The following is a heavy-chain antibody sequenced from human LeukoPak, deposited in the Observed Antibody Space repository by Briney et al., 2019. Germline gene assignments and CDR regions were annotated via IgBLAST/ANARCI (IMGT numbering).Heavy chain of an antibody. CDR1: GFTFSSYG. Sequence: GRSLRLSCAASGFTFSSYGMHWLRQAPGKGLEWVAVISYDGSNKYYADSVKGRFTISRDNSKNTLYLQMNSLRAEDTAVYYCAKARENIGGPSTYLDYWGQGTLVTVSS. CDR2: ISYDGSNK. D-gene: IGHD2/OR15-2a*01. V-gene: IGHV3-30*18. J-gene: IGHJ4*02. CDR3: AKARENIGGPSTYLDY.